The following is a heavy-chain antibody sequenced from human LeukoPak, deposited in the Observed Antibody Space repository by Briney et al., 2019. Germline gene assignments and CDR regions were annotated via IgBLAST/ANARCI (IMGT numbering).Heavy chain of an antibody. D-gene: IGHD3-3*01. CDR1: GFTFDRSW. V-gene: IGHV3-7*01. CDR3: ARGLYDFWSGLDAFDI. CDR2: IKQDGSEV. J-gene: IGHJ3*02. Sequence: GGSLRLSCAASGFTFDRSWMSWVRQAPGKGLEWVANIKQDGSEVYYVDSVEGRFTVSRDNAKNSLSLQMNSLRAEDTAVYYCARGLYDFWSGLDAFDIWGQGTMVTVSS.